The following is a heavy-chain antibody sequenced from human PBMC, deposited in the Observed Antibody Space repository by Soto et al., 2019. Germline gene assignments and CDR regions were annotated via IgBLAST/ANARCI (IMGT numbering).Heavy chain of an antibody. CDR3: ARDEGPSNYYYDSSGYSFDI. D-gene: IGHD3-22*01. CDR2: IIPIFGTA. J-gene: IGHJ3*02. Sequence: GXSVKVSCKASGGPFISYAIIWVRQAPGQGLEWMGGIIPIFGTANYAQKFQGRVTITADKSTSTAYMELSSLRSEDTAVYYCARDEGPSNYYYDSSGYSFDIWGQGTMVTVSS. V-gene: IGHV1-69*06. CDR1: GGPFISYA.